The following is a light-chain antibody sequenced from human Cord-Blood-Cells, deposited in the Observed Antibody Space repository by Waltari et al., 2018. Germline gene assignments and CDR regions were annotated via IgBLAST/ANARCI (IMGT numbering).Light chain of an antibody. CDR2: GAS. V-gene: IGKV4-1*01. Sequence: DIVMTQSPDSLAVALGGRTTINCESSQSVLYRSNNKNYVAWYQQKPGQPPKLLIYGASTRQSGVPYRFSGSGSGTDFTLTISSLQAEDVAVYYCQQYYSTPFTFGPGTKVEIK. J-gene: IGKJ3*01. CDR3: QQYYSTPFT. CDR1: QSVLYRSNNKNY.